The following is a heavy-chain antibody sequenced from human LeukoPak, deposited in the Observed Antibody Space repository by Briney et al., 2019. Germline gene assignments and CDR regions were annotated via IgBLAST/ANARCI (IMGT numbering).Heavy chain of an antibody. CDR2: IYHSGST. J-gene: IGHJ4*02. Sequence: SETLSLTCAVSGYSISSDNYWCWIRQPPGQGLEWTGGIYHSGSTYYNPSLKSRVTMSVDTSKNQFSLKLSSVTAADTAVYYCAREPQDSSSSNYMRRIDYWGQGTLVTVSS. CDR3: AREPQDSSSSNYMRRIDY. D-gene: IGHD3-22*01. V-gene: IGHV4-38-2*02. CDR1: GYSISSDNY.